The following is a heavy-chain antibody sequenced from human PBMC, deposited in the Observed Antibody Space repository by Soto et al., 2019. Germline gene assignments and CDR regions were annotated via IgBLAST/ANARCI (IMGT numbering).Heavy chain of an antibody. V-gene: IGHV3-30-3*01. D-gene: IGHD6-13*01. CDR1: GFTFSSYA. J-gene: IGHJ4*02. CDR3: AREGGGVAAAGPFDY. CDR2: ISYDGSNK. Sequence: GGSLRLSCAASGFTFSSYAMHWVRQAPGKGLEWVAVISYDGSNKYYADSVKGRFTISRDNSKNTLYLQMNSLRAEDTAVYYCAREGGGVAAAGPFDYWGQGTLVTVSS.